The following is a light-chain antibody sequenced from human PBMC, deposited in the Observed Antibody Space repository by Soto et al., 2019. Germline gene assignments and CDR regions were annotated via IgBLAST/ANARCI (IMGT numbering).Light chain of an antibody. Sequence: QSVLTQPPSASGTPGQRVTISCSGSSSNIGNNYVHWYQQLPGTAPKLLIYRNNQRPSGVPDRVSGSKSGTSASLAISGLRSEDAADYYCAAWDDSLSGVVFGGGTKLTVL. CDR3: AAWDDSLSGVV. V-gene: IGLV1-47*01. J-gene: IGLJ2*01. CDR2: RNN. CDR1: SSNIGNNY.